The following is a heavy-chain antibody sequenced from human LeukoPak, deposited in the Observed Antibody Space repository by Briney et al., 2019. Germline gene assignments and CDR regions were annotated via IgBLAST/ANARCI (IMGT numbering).Heavy chain of an antibody. CDR1: GFTFRTYS. CDR3: AGENVATVYYYGMDV. CDR2: IDSSGTYI. V-gene: IGHV3-21*01. J-gene: IGHJ6*02. D-gene: IGHD5-12*01. Sequence: PGGSLRLSCAASGFTFRTYSMNWVRQGPGKGLEWVSSIDSSGTYIYYADSMKGRFTISRDNAKNSLYLQMNSLRAGDTAVYYCAGENVATVYYYGMDVWGQGTTVTVSS.